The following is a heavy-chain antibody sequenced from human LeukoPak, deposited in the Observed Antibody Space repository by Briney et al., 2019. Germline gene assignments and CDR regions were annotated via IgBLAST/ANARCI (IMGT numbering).Heavy chain of an antibody. CDR3: ATLYAGSTDY. V-gene: IGHV3-74*01. CDR1: GFTFSSYW. CDR2: IKPDGSSI. J-gene: IGHJ4*02. D-gene: IGHD2-8*01. Sequence: GGSVRLSCAASGFTFSSYWMNWVRQAPGKGLVWVARIKPDGSSISYADSVKGRFTISRDNAKNTLYLQMNSLRAEDTAVYYCATLYAGSTDYWGRGTLVTVSS.